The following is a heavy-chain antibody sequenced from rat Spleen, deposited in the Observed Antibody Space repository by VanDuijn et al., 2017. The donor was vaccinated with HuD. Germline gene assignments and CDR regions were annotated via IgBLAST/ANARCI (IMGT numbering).Heavy chain of an antibody. CDR2: ITNTGGST. D-gene: IGHD1-6*01. CDR3: TRENYYTGDY. Sequence: EVQLVESGGGLVQPGRSLKLSCAVSGFTFSNYGLHWIRQAPGKGLEWVASITNTGGSTYYPDSVKGRFTISRDNAKSTLYLQVSSLRSEDTATYYCTRENYYTGDYWGQGVMVTVSS. J-gene: IGHJ2*01. CDR1: GFTFSNYG. V-gene: IGHV5-19*01.